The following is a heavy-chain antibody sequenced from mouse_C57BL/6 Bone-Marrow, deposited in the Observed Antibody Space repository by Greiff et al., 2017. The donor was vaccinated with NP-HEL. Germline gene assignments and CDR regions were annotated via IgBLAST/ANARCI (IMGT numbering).Heavy chain of an antibody. CDR2: INPNNGGT. V-gene: IGHV1-26*01. CDR3: AREGFYYDYDGFDY. Sequence: EVQLQQSGPELVKPGASVKISCKASGYTFTDYYMNWVKQSHGKSLEWIGDINPNNGGTSYNQKFKGKATLTVDKSSSTAYMELRSLTSEDSAVYYCAREGFYYDYDGFDYWGQGTTLTVSS. CDR1: GYTFTDYY. J-gene: IGHJ2*01. D-gene: IGHD2-4*01.